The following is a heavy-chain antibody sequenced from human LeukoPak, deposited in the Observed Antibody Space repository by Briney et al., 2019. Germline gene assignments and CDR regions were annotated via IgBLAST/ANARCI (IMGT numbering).Heavy chain of an antibody. D-gene: IGHD6-13*01. J-gene: IGHJ4*02. Sequence: ASVKVSCKASGYTFTSYAMHWVRQAPGQRLEWMGWINIGNGNTKYSQKVQGRVSITRDTSASTAYMELSSLRSEDTAVYFCARDSGYSSSWYAGHWGQGTLVTVSS. CDR2: INIGNGNT. V-gene: IGHV1-3*04. CDR1: GYTFTSYA. CDR3: ARDSGYSSSWYAGH.